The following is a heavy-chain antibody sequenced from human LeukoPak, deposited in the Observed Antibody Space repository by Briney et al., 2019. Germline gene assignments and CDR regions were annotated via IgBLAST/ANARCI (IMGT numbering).Heavy chain of an antibody. Sequence: GGSLRLSCTASGFTFSSYEMNWVRQAPGKGLEWVSHISSSGSIIYYADSVKGRFTISRDNAKNSLYLQMNSLRAEDTAVYYCARAMTSWGEGTLVTVSS. CDR1: GFTFSSYE. D-gene: IGHD4-11*01. V-gene: IGHV3-48*03. J-gene: IGHJ4*02. CDR3: ARAMTS. CDR2: ISSSGSII.